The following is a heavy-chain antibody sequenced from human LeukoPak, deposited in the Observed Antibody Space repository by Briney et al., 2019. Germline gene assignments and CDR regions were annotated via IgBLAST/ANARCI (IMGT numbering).Heavy chain of an antibody. J-gene: IGHJ3*02. Sequence: SGYTLTELSMHWVRQAPGKGLEWVSAISGSGGSTYYADSVKGRFTISRDNSKNTLYLQMNSLRAEDTAVYYCAKGMIVVFPGAFDIWGQGTMVTVSS. CDR2: ISGSGGST. CDR3: AKGMIVVFPGAFDI. CDR1: GYTLTELS. V-gene: IGHV3-23*01. D-gene: IGHD3-22*01.